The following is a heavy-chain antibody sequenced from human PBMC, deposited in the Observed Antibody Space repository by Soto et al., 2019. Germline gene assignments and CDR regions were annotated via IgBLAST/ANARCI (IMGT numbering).Heavy chain of an antibody. J-gene: IGHJ6*02. V-gene: IGHV1-69*06. CDR3: ARAGTPSAHYYYGMDF. Sequence: SVKVSCKASGGTFSSYAISWVRQAPGQGLEWMGGIIPIFGTANYAQKFQGRVTITADKSTSTAYMELSSLRSEDTAVYYCARAGTPSAHYYYGMDFWGQGTTVTVSS. CDR1: GGTFSSYA. CDR2: IIPIFGTA. D-gene: IGHD1-1*01.